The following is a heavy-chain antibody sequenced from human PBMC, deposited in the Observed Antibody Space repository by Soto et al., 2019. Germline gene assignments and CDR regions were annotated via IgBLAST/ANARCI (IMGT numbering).Heavy chain of an antibody. D-gene: IGHD2-2*01. Sequence: QVQLVQSGAEVKKPGSSVKVSCKASGGTFSSYAISWVRQAPGQGLEWMGGIIPIFGTANYAQKFKGRVTIPAAKPARHGYRELSRLRSEDTPVYYCASEQIPLPLYELLWMGNWFDPWGKGTLVAVSS. CDR3: ASEQIPLPLYELLWMGNWFDP. V-gene: IGHV1-69*14. CDR2: IIPIFGTA. J-gene: IGHJ5*02. CDR1: GGTFSSYA.